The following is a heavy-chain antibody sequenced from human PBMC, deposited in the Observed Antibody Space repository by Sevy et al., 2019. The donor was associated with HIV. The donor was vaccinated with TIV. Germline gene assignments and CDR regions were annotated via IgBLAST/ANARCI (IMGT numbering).Heavy chain of an antibody. CDR3: ARGVRQLRPYYYYMDV. CDR1: GYTFTSYD. CDR2: MNPNSGNT. Sequence: ASVKVSCKASGYTFTSYDINWVRQATGQGLEWMGWMNPNSGNTGYAQKFQGRVTMTRNTSISTAYMELSSLRSEDTAVYYCARGVRQLRPYYYYMDVWGKGTTVTVSS. D-gene: IGHD6-6*01. J-gene: IGHJ6*03. V-gene: IGHV1-8*01.